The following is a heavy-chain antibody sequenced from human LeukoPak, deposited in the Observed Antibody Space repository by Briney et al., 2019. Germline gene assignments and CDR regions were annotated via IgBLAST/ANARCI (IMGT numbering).Heavy chain of an antibody. Sequence: SETLSLTCAVYGGSFSGYYWSWIRQPPGKGLEWIGRIYTSGSTNYNPSLKSRVTMSVDTSKNQFSLKLSSVTAADTAVYYCARRADYYDSTFDPWGQGTLVTVSS. CDR3: ARRADYYDSTFDP. CDR2: IYTSGST. D-gene: IGHD3-22*01. J-gene: IGHJ5*02. V-gene: IGHV4-59*10. CDR1: GGSFSGYY.